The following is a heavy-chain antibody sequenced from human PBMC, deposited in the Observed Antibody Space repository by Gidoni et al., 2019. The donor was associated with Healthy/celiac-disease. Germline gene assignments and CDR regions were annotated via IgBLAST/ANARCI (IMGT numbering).Heavy chain of an antibody. D-gene: IGHD5-12*01. CDR1: GFTFSSYG. CDR3: ARDGSGYDFDRFDY. V-gene: IGHV3-33*01. CDR2: IWYDGSNK. Sequence: QVQLVESGGGVVQPGRSLRLSCAASGFTFSSYGMHWVRQAPGKGLEWVAVIWYDGSNKYYADSVKGRFTISRDNSKNTLYLQMNSLRAEDTAVYYCARDGSGYDFDRFDYWGQGTLVTVSS. J-gene: IGHJ4*02.